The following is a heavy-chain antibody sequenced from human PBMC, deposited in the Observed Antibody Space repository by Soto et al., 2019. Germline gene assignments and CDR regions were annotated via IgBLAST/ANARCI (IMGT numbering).Heavy chain of an antibody. CDR2: IYYSGST. D-gene: IGHD6-13*01. Sequence: PSQLKPHTSTVAGGNSRNYDWRRISQQPGKGLEWIGYIYYSGSTYYNPSLKSRVTISVDTSKNQFSLKLSSVTAADTAVYYCARVFSDSSSFFDPWGRGTLVSVSS. CDR3: ARVFSDSSSFFDP. J-gene: IGHJ5*02. V-gene: IGHV4-31*03. CDR1: GGNSRNYD.